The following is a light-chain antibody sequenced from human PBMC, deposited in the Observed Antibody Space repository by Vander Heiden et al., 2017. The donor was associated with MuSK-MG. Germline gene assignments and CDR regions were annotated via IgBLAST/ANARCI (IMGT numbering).Light chain of an antibody. CDR2: DAS. CDR3: QQYGSSPGT. CDR1: RPVTSDS. J-gene: IGKJ2*01. Sequence: EIVLTQSPATLSLSPGERATLSCRASRPVTSDSLAWYQQKPGLAPRLLIYDASSRATGIPDRFTGSGSGTDFTLTISRLQPEDFAVYYCQQYGSSPGTFGQGTKLEIK. V-gene: IGKV3D-20*01.